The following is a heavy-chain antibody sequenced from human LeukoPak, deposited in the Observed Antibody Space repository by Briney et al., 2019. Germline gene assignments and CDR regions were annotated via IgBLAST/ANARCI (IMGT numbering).Heavy chain of an antibody. CDR1: GFTFSSYA. J-gene: IGHJ4*02. Sequence: GGSLRLSCAASGFTFSSYAMSWVRQAPGKGLEWVSDISGSGGSTYYADSVKGRFTISRDNSKNTLYLQMNSLRAEDTAVYYCAKRAAADRTYYYDSSARSLDYWGQGTLVTVSS. V-gene: IGHV3-23*01. CDR3: AKRAAADRTYYYDSSARSLDY. D-gene: IGHD3-22*01. CDR2: ISGSGGST.